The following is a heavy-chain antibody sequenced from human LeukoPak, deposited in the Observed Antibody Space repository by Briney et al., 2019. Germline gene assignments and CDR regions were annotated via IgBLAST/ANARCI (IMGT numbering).Heavy chain of an antibody. CDR2: TSVGAVNT. Sequence: GRSLRLSCVVSGITLRAFAMGSVCEAPGRRPGCVSGTSVGAVNTKSADSVKGQFIISRDHSLNTLFLQMTSLSAVDTAVYFFAGRGIVIQGLLIIGFHKDAYHFDYWGQGVLVTVSS. V-gene: IGHV3-23*01. CDR1: GITLRAFA. CDR3: AGRGIVIQGLLIIGFHKDAYHFDY. J-gene: IGHJ4*02. D-gene: IGHD3-10*01.